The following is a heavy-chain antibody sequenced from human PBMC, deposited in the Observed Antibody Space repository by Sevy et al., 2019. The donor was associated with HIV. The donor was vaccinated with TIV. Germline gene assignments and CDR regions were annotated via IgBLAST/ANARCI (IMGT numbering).Heavy chain of an antibody. CDR1: GYTFTFYD. CDR3: AMGASLYSSSIIEYDY. J-gene: IGHJ4*02. CDR2: MNPNSGNT. V-gene: IGHV1-8*01. D-gene: IGHD6-6*01. Sequence: ASVKVSCKASGYTFTFYDINWVRQATGQGLEWVGWMNPNSGNTGYAQKFQGRVTMTRNTSISTAYMELSSLRSEDTAVFYCAMGASLYSSSIIEYDYWGQGTLVTVSS.